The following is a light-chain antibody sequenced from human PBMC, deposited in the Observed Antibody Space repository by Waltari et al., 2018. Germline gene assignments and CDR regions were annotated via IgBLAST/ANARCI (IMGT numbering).Light chain of an antibody. Sequence: QSALTQPRSVSGSPGQSVTISRTGTSSDVGRYNYVSWFQQHPGKAPKLMLYDVSERPSGVPDRFSGSKSGNTASLTISGLQAEDEADYYCCSYAGSHTYYVFGSGTKVAVL. CDR1: SSDVGRYNY. CDR3: CSYAGSHTYYV. CDR2: DVS. J-gene: IGLJ1*01. V-gene: IGLV2-11*01.